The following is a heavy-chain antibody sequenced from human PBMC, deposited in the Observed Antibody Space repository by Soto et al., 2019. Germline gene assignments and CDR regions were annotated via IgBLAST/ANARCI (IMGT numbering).Heavy chain of an antibody. Sequence: PSETLSLTCTVSGGSISSYYWGWIRQPPGKGLEWIGYIYYSGSTNYNPSLKSRVTISVDNAKNTLYLQMNSLRAEDTALYYCARTGYYYDNTGYDFDFWGQGTLVTVSS. CDR2: IYYSGST. CDR3: ARTGYYYDNTGYDFDF. J-gene: IGHJ4*02. V-gene: IGHV4-59*12. CDR1: GGSISSYY. D-gene: IGHD3-22*01.